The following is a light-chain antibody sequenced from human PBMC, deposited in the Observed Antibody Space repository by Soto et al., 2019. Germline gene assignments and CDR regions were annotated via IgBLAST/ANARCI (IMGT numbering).Light chain of an antibody. CDR2: DNN. CDR1: SGSIASYF. CDR3: QSYDSDNWF. Sequence: NFMLTQPHSVSGSPGKTVTISCTRSSGSIASYFVQWYQQRPGSAPTTVICDNNQRPSGVPDRFSGSIDSSSNSASLTIAGLNTEDEADYFCQSYDSDNWFFGGGTKVTVL. V-gene: IGLV6-57*04. J-gene: IGLJ2*01.